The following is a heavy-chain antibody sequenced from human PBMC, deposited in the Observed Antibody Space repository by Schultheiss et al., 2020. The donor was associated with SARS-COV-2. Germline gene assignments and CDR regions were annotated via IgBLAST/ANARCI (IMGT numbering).Heavy chain of an antibody. D-gene: IGHD2-15*01. CDR3: ARVDIVVVVAAIYFDY. Sequence: GGSLRLSCAASGFTFSNSDMNWVHQAPGKGLEWVSYISSSSSTIYYADSVKGRFTISRDNAKNSLYLQMNSLRDEDTAVYYCARVDIVVVVAAIYFDYWGQGTLVTVSS. CDR2: ISSSSSTI. CDR1: GFTFSNSD. V-gene: IGHV3-48*02. J-gene: IGHJ4*02.